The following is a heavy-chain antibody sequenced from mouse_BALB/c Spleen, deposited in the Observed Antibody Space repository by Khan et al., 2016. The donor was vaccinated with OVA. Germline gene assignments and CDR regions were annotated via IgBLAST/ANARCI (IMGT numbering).Heavy chain of an antibody. Sequence: EVQLQESGPSLVQPSQTLSLTCSVTGDSITSGFWSWVRKFPGNKLEYMGYMIYSGYTYYNPSRKGPLSITRHTSKNQHYLQLNSVTTEDTATYYCARSTYKYAFAYWGQGALVTVSA. CDR2: MIYSGYT. V-gene: IGHV3-8*02. CDR3: ARSTYKYAFAY. D-gene: IGHD1-3*01. J-gene: IGHJ3*01. CDR1: GDSITSGF.